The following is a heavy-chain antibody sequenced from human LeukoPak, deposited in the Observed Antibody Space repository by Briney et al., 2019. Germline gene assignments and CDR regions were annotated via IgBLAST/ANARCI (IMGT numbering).Heavy chain of an antibody. CDR1: GGSFSGYY. D-gene: IGHD4-17*01. CDR3: ARHTPPLATVTTANPHFDY. CDR2: INHSGST. Sequence: SESLSLTCAVYGGSFSGYYWSWIRQPPGKGLEWIGEINHSGSTNYNPSLKSRVTISVDTSKNQFSLKLSSVTAADTAVYYCARHTPPLATVTTANPHFDYWGQGTLVTVSS. V-gene: IGHV4-34*01. J-gene: IGHJ4*02.